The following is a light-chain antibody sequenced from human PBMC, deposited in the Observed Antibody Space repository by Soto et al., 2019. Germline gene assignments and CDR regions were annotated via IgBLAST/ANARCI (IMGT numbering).Light chain of an antibody. CDR1: QSVSSSY. CDR2: GAS. Sequence: EIVLTQSPGTVSLSPGERATLSCRASQSVSSSYLAWYQQKPGQPPRFLIYGASSRATGIPDRFSGSGSGTDFTLTGSRLEPEDFAVYYCQQYATSPPTFGGGTKVEIK. J-gene: IGKJ4*01. V-gene: IGKV3-20*01. CDR3: QQYATSPPT.